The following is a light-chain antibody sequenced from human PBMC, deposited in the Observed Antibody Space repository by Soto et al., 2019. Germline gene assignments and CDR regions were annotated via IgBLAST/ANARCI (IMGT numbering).Light chain of an antibody. V-gene: IGKV3-15*01. Sequence: EIVMMQSPATLSVSPGERATLSCRASLNIRTHLAWYQQKPGQAPRLLIHGASTRAAGIPARFSGSGSGTDFTLNISSLQSEDLAFYYCQQYNLWPPYTFGQGTKVDIK. CDR2: GAS. CDR1: LNIRTH. J-gene: IGKJ2*01. CDR3: QQYNLWPPYT.